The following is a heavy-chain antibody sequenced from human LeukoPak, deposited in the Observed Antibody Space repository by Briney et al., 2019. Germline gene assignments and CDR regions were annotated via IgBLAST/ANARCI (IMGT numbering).Heavy chain of an antibody. CDR2: ISDSGST. CDR1: GGSLSTHH. V-gene: IGHV4-59*11. CDR3: ARGYDSSAYYPFNY. D-gene: IGHD3-22*01. Sequence: SETLSLTCVVSGGSLSTHHWSWIRQSPGRGLVWIGYISDSGSTNYNPSLKSRVTISVDTSKNQLSLMLSSVTAADTAVYYCARGYDSSAYYPFNYWGQGTLVTVSS. J-gene: IGHJ4*02.